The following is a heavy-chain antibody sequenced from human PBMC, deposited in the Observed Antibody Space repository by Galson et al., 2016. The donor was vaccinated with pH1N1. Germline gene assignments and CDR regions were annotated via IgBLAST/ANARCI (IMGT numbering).Heavy chain of an antibody. Sequence: SLRLSCAASGSNSDYNMNWVRLAPGQGLEWVSSTSGSGGRKHYADYVQGRCIISRDNSKNHLYLQRNSLRAGDTALYFCAKGGYGDYGLDVFDIWGQGTMVIASS. CDR3: AKGGYGDYGLDVFDI. D-gene: IGHD4-17*01. J-gene: IGHJ3*02. CDR2: TSGSGGRK. CDR1: GSNSDYN. V-gene: IGHV3-23*01.